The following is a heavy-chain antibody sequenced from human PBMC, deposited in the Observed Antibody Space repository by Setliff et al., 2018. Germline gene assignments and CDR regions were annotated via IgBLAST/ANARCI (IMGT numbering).Heavy chain of an antibody. CDR1: GGSFSGYY. V-gene: IGHV4-34*01. CDR3: ARGWGSGWSKEGAFDI. J-gene: IGHJ3*02. CDR2: INHSGST. Sequence: SETLSLTCAVYGGSFSGYYWSWLRQPPGKGLEWIGEINHSGSTNYNPSLKSRVTISVDTSKNQFSLKLGSVTAADTAVYYCARGWGSGWSKEGAFDIWGPGTMVTVS. D-gene: IGHD6-19*01.